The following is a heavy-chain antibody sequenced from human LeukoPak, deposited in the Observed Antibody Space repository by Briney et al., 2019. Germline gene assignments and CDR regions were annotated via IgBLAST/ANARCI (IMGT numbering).Heavy chain of an antibody. CDR3: ATYYESSGYRLDY. J-gene: IGHJ4*02. CDR2: IYHSGST. V-gene: IGHV4-4*02. D-gene: IGHD3-22*01. CDR1: GGSISSSNW. Sequence: PSETLPLTCAVSGGSISSSNWWTGVRQPPGKGLEGIGEIYHSGSTNYNPSLKSRVTMSVDKSKNQFSLELSSVTAADTAVYYCATYYESSGYRLDYWGQGTLVTVSS.